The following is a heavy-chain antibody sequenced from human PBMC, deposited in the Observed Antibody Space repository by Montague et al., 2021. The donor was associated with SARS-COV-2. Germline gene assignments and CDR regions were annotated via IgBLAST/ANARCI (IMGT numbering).Heavy chain of an antibody. V-gene: IGHV3-30*04. CDR2: ISDDGRQR. CDR3: ARDSGGSHGDYYFDL. CDR1: GFNFNIRA. D-gene: IGHD4-17*01. J-gene: IGHJ5*02. Sequence: SLRLSCAASGFNFNIRAIHWVRQAPGKGLEWVAVISDDGRQRFYSDSVKGRFTISRDNSNNTLYLQLNSLKYEDTAVYFCARDSGGSHGDYYFDLWGQGTLVIVFS.